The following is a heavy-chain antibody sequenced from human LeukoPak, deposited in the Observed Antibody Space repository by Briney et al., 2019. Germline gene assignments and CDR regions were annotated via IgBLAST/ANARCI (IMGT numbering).Heavy chain of an antibody. Sequence: ASVRVSCKASGYTFNSYGISWVRQAPGQGLEWMGWISTYNGHTNYAQKLQGRVTLTRDMSTSTDYLELSSLRSEDTAVYYCARDNSVRDEAWWFNPWGQGTLVTVSS. CDR3: ARDNSVRDEAWWFNP. CDR1: GYTFNSYG. V-gene: IGHV1-18*01. D-gene: IGHD5-24*01. J-gene: IGHJ5*02. CDR2: ISTYNGHT.